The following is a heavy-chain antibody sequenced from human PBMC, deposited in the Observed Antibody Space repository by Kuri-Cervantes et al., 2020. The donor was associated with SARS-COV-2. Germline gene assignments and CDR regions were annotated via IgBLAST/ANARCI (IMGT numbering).Heavy chain of an antibody. J-gene: IGHJ4*02. CDR3: ARQDSGSPAPYFDY. CDR1: GGSISSSSYY. CDR2: IYTSGST. V-gene: IGHV4-61*02. Sequence: SETLSLTCTVSGGSISSSSYYWGWIRQPAGKGLEWIGRIYTSGSTNYNPSLKSRVTMSVDTSKNQFSLKLSSVTAADTAVYYCARQDSGSPAPYFDYWGQGTLVTVSS. D-gene: IGHD1-26*01.